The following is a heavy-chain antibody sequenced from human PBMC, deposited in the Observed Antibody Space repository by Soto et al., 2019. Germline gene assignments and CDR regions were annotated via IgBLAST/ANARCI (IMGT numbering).Heavy chain of an antibody. D-gene: IGHD6-19*01. CDR3: AKDRRAGGRFSGIALAGIPS. CDR2: ISGGGGNT. Sequence: EVQLLESGGGLVQPGGSLRLSCAASGFTLSSYAMSWVRQTPGKGLEWVSGISGGGGNTYYADPVTGRFTISRDNARNTLYLQMNSLRAADTAIYSCAKDRRAGGRFSGIALAGIPSWGQGTLVTVSS. J-gene: IGHJ5*02. CDR1: GFTLSSYA. V-gene: IGHV3-23*01.